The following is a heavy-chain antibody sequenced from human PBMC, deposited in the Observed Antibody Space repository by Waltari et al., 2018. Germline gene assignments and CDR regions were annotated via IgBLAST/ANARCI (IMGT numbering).Heavy chain of an antibody. J-gene: IGHJ4*02. CDR3: ARQPLHSYGIRHFDY. CDR2: IFPGDANT. D-gene: IGHD5-18*01. V-gene: IGHV5-51*01. Sequence: EVQLVQSGAEVNKPGESLKISCEGSVSSFPCYWLGWVRQMPGKGLEWMGVIFPGDANTKYSPSFRGQVTISADNSITTAYLQWSSLKAADTAIYFCARQPLHSYGIRHFDYWGQGTPVTVSS. CDR1: VSSFPCYW.